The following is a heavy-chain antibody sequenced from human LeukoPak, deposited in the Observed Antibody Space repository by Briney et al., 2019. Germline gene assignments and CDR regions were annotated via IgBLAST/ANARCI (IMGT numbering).Heavy chain of an antibody. V-gene: IGHV3-23*01. CDR3: AKWGDYDVLTGYYVSDY. Sequence: GGSLRLSCAASGFTFSNYAMHWVRQAPGKGLEWVSAITGGGSGIYYADSMKSRFTISRDNSKNTLYLQINSLRAEVTAVYYCAKWGDYDVLTGYYVSDYWGQGTLVTVSS. J-gene: IGHJ4*02. D-gene: IGHD3-9*01. CDR1: GFTFSNYA. CDR2: ITGGGSGI.